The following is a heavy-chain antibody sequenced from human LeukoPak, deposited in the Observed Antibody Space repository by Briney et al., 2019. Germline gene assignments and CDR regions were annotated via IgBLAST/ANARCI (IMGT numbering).Heavy chain of an antibody. CDR3: VGSGSVFDY. CDR1: GFTFSDYN. D-gene: IGHD1-26*01. J-gene: IGHJ4*02. Sequence: GGSLRLSCATSGFTFSDYNMNWVRRAPGKGLEWVSHISSSRSTTNYADSVKGRFTISRDNAKNSLYLQMNSLRAEDTAVYYCVGSGSVFDYWGPGTLVTVSS. CDR2: ISSSRSTT. V-gene: IGHV3-11*03.